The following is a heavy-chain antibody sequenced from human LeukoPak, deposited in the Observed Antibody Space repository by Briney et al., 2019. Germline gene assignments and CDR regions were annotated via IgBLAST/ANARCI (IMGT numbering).Heavy chain of an antibody. J-gene: IGHJ4*02. CDR2: IRYDGSNK. Sequence: GGSLRLSCAASGFTFSSYGMHWVRQAPGKGLEWVAFIRYDGSNKYYADSVKGRFTIPRDNSKNTLYLQMNSLRAEDTAVYYCAKEGGMVTDYWGQGTLVTVSS. CDR3: AKEGGMVTDY. D-gene: IGHD2-21*02. CDR1: GFTFSSYG. V-gene: IGHV3-30*02.